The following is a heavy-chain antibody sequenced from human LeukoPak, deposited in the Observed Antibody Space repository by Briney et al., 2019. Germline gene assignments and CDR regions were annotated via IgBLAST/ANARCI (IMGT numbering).Heavy chain of an antibody. V-gene: IGHV1-18*04. Sequence: GESLKISCKGSGYSFTSYWIGWVRQAPGQGLEWMGWISAYNGNTNYAQKLQGRVTMTTDTSTSTAYMELRSLRSDDTAVYYCARGLLYGGPNWYFDLWGRGTLVTVSS. CDR3: ARGLLYGGPNWYFDL. CDR1: GYSFTSYW. J-gene: IGHJ2*01. D-gene: IGHD4-23*01. CDR2: ISAYNGNT.